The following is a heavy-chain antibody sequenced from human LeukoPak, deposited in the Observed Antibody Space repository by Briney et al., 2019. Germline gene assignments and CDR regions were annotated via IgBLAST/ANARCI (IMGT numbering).Heavy chain of an antibody. CDR1: GYTFTSYD. Sequence: ASVKVSCKASGYTFTSYDINWVRQATGQGLEWMGWMNPNNGNTGYAQKFQGRVTMTRNTSISTAYMELSSLRSEDTAVYYCAREVTMVRGVNEFDHWGQGTLVTVSS. V-gene: IGHV1-8*01. CDR3: AREVTMVRGVNEFDH. J-gene: IGHJ4*02. D-gene: IGHD3-10*01. CDR2: MNPNNGNT.